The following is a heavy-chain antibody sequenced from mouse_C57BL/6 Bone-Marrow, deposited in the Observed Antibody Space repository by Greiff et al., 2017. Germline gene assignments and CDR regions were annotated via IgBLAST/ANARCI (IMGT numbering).Heavy chain of an antibody. V-gene: IGHV7-1*01. CDR2: SRNKANDYTT. Sequence: EVNLVESGGGLVQSGRSLRLSCATSGFTFSDFYMEWVRQAPGKGLEWIAASRNKANDYTTEYSASVKGRFIVSRDTSQSILYLQMNALRAEDTAIYYCARDAGYSNWFAYWGQGTLVTVSA. D-gene: IGHD2-5*01. J-gene: IGHJ3*01. CDR1: GFTFSDFY. CDR3: ARDAGYSNWFAY.